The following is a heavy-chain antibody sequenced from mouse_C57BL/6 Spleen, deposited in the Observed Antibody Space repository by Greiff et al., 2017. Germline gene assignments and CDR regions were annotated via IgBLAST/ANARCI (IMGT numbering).Heavy chain of an antibody. CDR2: ISYDGSN. CDR1: GYSITSGYY. CDR3: ARGGLRRGDYYAMDY. J-gene: IGHJ4*01. D-gene: IGHD2-4*01. V-gene: IGHV3-6*01. Sequence: DVKLQESGPGLVKPSQSLSLTCSVTGYSITSGYYWNWIRQFPGNKLEWMGYISYDGSNNYNPSLKNRISITRDTSKNQFFLKLNSVTTEDTATYYCARGGLRRGDYYAMDYWGQGTSVTVSS.